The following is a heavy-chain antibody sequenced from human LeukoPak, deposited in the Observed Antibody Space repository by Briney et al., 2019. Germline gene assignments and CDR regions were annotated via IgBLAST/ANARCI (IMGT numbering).Heavy chain of an antibody. Sequence: LRLSCAASGFTFSYYSVNWVRQAPGKGLEWVSGISWSSGIIGYADSVKGRFTISRDNAKNSLDLQMESLRAEDTAVYYCAKDTGSPADAITMEDNAFDIWGQGTMVTVSS. CDR3: AKDTGSPADAITMEDNAFDI. V-gene: IGHV3-9*01. CDR2: ISWSSGII. J-gene: IGHJ3*02. CDR1: GFTFSYYS. D-gene: IGHD3-3*01.